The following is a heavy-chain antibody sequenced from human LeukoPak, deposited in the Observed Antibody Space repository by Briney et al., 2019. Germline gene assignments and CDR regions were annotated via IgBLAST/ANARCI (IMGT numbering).Heavy chain of an antibody. CDR2: LYYMRGA. Sequence: SETLSLTCTVSGGSISGYYWSWSRQPPGKGVEWIGNLYYMRGAWYKSSLKSRVTTSVDTSRNEFSLKLSSVTAADTAVYYCARDRRKIQLWSYFDYWGQGTLVTVSS. V-gene: IGHV4-59*01. J-gene: IGHJ4*02. D-gene: IGHD5-18*01. CDR1: GGSISGYY. CDR3: ARDRRKIQLWSYFDY.